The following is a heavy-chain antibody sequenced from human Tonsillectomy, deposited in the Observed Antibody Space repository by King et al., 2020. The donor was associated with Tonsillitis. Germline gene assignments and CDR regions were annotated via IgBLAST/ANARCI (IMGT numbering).Heavy chain of an antibody. CDR1: GGTLNSYA. V-gene: IGHV1-69*01. J-gene: IGHJ4*02. CDR2: IIPLFGAI. CDR3: ARGSAMAGTASLY. Sequence: QVQLVESGAEVKKPGSSVKVSCKVSGGTLNSYAINWVRQAPGQGLEWMGGIIPLFGAINSAQKFQGRVTITADESTNTAYKELNSLTSDDTAVYYCARGSAMAGTASLYWGQGTLVTVSS. D-gene: IGHD1-1*01.